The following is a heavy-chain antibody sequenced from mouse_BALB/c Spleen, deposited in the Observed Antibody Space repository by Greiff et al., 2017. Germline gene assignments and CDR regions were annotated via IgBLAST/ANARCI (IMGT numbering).Heavy chain of an antibody. CDR1: GYSITSDYA. V-gene: IGHV3-2*02. CDR2: ISYSGST. CDR3: ARGWGYDVPYYAMDY. D-gene: IGHD2-14*01. Sequence: EVKLMESGPGLVKPSQSLSLTCTVTGYSITSDYAWNWIRQFPGNKLEWMGYISYSGSTSYNPSLKSRISITRDTSKNQFFLQLNSVTTEDTATYYCARGWGYDVPYYAMDYWGQGTSVTVSS. J-gene: IGHJ4*01.